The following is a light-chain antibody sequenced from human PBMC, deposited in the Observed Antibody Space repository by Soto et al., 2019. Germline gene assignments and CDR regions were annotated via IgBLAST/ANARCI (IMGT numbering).Light chain of an antibody. Sequence: QSVLTQSPSVSAAPGQKVTISCSGSSSNIGNNYVSWYQQLTGTAPKLLIYDNKKRPSGIPDRFSGSKSGTSGTLEITGLQPGDEADYYCATWDGSLPGEVFGGGTKVTVL. CDR1: SSNIGNNY. CDR2: DNK. V-gene: IGLV1-51*01. J-gene: IGLJ2*01. CDR3: ATWDGSLPGEV.